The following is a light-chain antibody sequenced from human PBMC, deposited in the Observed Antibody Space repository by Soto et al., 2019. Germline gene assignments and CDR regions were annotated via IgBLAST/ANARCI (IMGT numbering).Light chain of an antibody. J-gene: IGKJ4*01. CDR1: QSVTSY. CDR2: DTS. V-gene: IGKV3-11*01. CDR3: QQRGNWPLT. Sequence: EIVLTQSPATLSLSPGERATLSCRASQSVTSYLAWYQQKPGQVPRLLIYDTSNRATGIPARFSGSGSGTDFPLTISSLEPEDFAVYYCQQRGNWPLTFGGGTKLEIK.